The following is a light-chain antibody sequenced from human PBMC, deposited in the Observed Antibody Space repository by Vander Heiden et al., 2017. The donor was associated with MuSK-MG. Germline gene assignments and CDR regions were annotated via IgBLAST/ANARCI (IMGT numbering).Light chain of an antibody. CDR2: DAS. V-gene: IGKV3-15*01. Sequence: EIVMTQSPAILSVSPGERATLSCTASQNLYTNLAWYQQKPGQAPRLLINDASTRATGVPGRFSGHGSGTQFTLIISSLQSEDFAVYYCQQDSNWPYTFGQGTKLDIK. J-gene: IGKJ2*01. CDR3: QQDSNWPYT. CDR1: QNLYTN.